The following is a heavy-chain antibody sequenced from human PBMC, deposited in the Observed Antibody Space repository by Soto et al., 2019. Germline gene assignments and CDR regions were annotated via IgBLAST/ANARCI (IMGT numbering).Heavy chain of an antibody. J-gene: IGHJ6*02. V-gene: IGHV1-69*01. CDR2: IIPIFGTA. Sequence: QVQLVQSGAEVKKPGSSVKVSCKASGGTFSSYAISWVRQAPGQGLEWMGGIIPIFGTANYAQKFQCRVTITADESTSTAYMELSSLRSEDTAVYYCARGVAVAGTDYYYGMDVWGQGTTVTVSS. D-gene: IGHD6-19*01. CDR3: ARGVAVAGTDYYYGMDV. CDR1: GGTFSSYA.